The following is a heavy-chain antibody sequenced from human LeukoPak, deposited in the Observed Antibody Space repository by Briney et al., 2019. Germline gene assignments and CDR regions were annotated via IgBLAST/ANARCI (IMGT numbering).Heavy chain of an antibody. CDR2: IKQDGSET. Sequence: PGGSLRLSCAASGFTFTRYWMSWVRQAPGRGPEWVANIKQDGSETHYVDSVKGRFTISRDNARNLVYLQMNSLRDDDTAVYYCARDGDYIMPPFDYWGQGILVTVSS. CDR3: ARDGDYIMPPFDY. J-gene: IGHJ4*02. D-gene: IGHD4-17*01. V-gene: IGHV3-7*01. CDR1: GFTFTRYW.